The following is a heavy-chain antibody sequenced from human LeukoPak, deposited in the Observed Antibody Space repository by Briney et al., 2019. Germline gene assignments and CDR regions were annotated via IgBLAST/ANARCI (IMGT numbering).Heavy chain of an antibody. J-gene: IGHJ5*02. Sequence: ASVKVSCKASGYTFSSYDINWVRQATGQGLEWMGWMNPNSGNTGYAQKFQGRVTMTRNTSISTAYMELSSLRSEDTAVYYCARGGPLDCSSTCCYNGFDPWGQGTLVTVSS. D-gene: IGHD2-2*02. CDR1: GYTFSSYD. V-gene: IGHV1-8*01. CDR2: MNPNSGNT. CDR3: ARGGPLDCSSTCCYNGFDP.